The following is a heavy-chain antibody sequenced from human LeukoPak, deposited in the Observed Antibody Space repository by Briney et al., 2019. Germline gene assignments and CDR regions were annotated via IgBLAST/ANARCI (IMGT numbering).Heavy chain of an antibody. CDR1: GFTFSSYA. Sequence: AGGSLRFSCAASGFTFSSYAMHWVRQAPGKGLEWVAVISYDGSNKYYADSVKGRFTISRDNSKNTLYLQMNSLRAEDTAVYYCASVAAAAGGFDYWGQGTLVTVSS. D-gene: IGHD6-13*01. CDR2: ISYDGSNK. J-gene: IGHJ4*02. V-gene: IGHV3-30-3*01. CDR3: ASVAAAAGGFDY.